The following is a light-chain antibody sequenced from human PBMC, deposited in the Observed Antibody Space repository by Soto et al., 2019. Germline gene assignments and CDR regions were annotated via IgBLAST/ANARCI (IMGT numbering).Light chain of an antibody. CDR3: QQYNNCPET. V-gene: IGKV3-20*01. J-gene: IGKJ1*01. Sequence: IVWSPYQGIPALSAGERASLCCSASQSVRSSYLAWYQQKPGQAPRLLIFGASSRATGIPDRFSGSRSGPEFTLTINSLQSEDFAISYYQQYNNCPETFGQGTKVDIK. CDR2: GAS. CDR1: QSVRSSY.